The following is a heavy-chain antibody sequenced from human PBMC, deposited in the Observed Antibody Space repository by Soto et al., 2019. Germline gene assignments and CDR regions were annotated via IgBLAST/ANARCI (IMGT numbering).Heavy chain of an antibody. D-gene: IGHD3-10*01. V-gene: IGHV1-24*01. J-gene: IGHJ4*02. CDR3: ATGLAWGQVYGLQF. Sequence: QVRLVQSGAEVKKPGASVRVSCNISGHTLSDLAMHWVRQAPGKGLERMGGYAPEEGQTVYAQKFQGRVTMTEETSTDTANMELSSLTSEDTAVYYCATGLAWGQVYGLQFWGQGTLVTVSS. CDR1: GHTLSDLA. CDR2: YAPEEGQT.